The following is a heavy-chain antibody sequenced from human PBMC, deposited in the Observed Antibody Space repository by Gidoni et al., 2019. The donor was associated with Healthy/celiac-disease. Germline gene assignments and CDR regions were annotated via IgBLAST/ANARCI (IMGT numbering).Heavy chain of an antibody. J-gene: IGHJ6*03. CDR2: IWYDGSNK. V-gene: IGHV3-33*01. CDR3: ARDSAINYCSSTSCYTGSYYYMDV. CDR1: GFTFSSYG. Sequence: QVQLVESGGGVVQPGRSLRLSCAASGFTFSSYGMPWVRQAPGKGLEWVAVIWYDGSNKYYADSVKGRFTISRDNSKNTLYLQMNSLRAEDTAVYYCARDSAINYCSSTSCYTGSYYYMDVWGKGTTVTVSS. D-gene: IGHD2-2*02.